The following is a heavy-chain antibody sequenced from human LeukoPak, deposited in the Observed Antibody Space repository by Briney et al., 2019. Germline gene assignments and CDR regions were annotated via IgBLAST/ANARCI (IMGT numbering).Heavy chain of an antibody. J-gene: IGHJ6*03. CDR1: GFTFSSYN. D-gene: IGHD1-26*01. Sequence: PGGSLRLSCAASGFTFSSYNMNWVRQAPGKGLEWVSSIASGSSYIYYADSVKGRFTISRDNAKNSLYLQMNSLRAEDTAVYYCARDPYSGSYGNYYYYFMDVWGKGTTVTISS. CDR3: ARDPYSGSYGNYYYYFMDV. CDR2: IASGSSYI. V-gene: IGHV3-21*01.